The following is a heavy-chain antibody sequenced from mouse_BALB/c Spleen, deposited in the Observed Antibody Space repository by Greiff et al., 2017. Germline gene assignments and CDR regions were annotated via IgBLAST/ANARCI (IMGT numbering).Heavy chain of an antibody. Sequence: EVKVVAPGGGLVQPGGSRKLSCAASGFTFSDYGMAWVRQAPGKGPEWVAFISNLAYSIYYADTVTGRFTISRENAKNTLYLEMSSLRSEDTAMYYCARVYYGSHWYFDVWGAGTTVTVSS. D-gene: IGHD1-2*01. CDR1: GFTFSDYG. J-gene: IGHJ1*01. V-gene: IGHV5-15*02. CDR3: ARVYYGSHWYFDV. CDR2: ISNLAYSI.